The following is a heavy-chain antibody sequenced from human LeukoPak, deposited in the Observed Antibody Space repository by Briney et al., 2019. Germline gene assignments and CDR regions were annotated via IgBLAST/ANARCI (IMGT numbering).Heavy chain of an antibody. J-gene: IGHJ4*02. D-gene: IGHD5-18*01. Sequence: RXSCXXSGFTXXSYGMHWVRQAPGKGLEWVAVISYDGSNKYYADSVKGRFTISRDNSKNTLYLQMNSLRAEDTDVYYCAKDQGGYSYGWGVFDYWGQGTLVTASS. V-gene: IGHV3-30*18. CDR3: AKDQGGYSYGWGVFDY. CDR1: GFTXXSYG. CDR2: ISYDGSNK.